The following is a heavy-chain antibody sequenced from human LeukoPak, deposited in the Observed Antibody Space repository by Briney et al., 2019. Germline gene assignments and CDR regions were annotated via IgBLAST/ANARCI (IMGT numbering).Heavy chain of an antibody. Sequence: GGSLRLSCAASGFTFSSYSMNWVRQAPGKGLEWVSYISSSSSTIYYADSVKGRYTISRDNAKNSLYLQMNSLRAEDTAVYYCARVWGHFDYWGQGTLVTVSS. V-gene: IGHV3-48*01. D-gene: IGHD7-27*01. CDR1: GFTFSSYS. CDR2: ISSSSSTI. CDR3: ARVWGHFDY. J-gene: IGHJ4*02.